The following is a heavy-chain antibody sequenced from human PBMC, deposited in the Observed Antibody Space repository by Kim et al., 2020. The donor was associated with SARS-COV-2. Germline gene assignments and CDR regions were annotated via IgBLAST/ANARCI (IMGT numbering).Heavy chain of an antibody. V-gene: IGHV4-34*01. CDR3: ARGPRDYKGLSFDP. J-gene: IGHJ5*02. CDR2: INHSGST. D-gene: IGHD4-4*01. Sequence: SETLSLTCAVYGGSFSGYYWSWIRQPPGKGLEWIGEINHSGSTNYNPSLKSRVTISVDTSKNQFSLKLSSVTAADTAVYYCARGPRDYKGLSFDPWGQGTLVTVSS. CDR1: GGSFSGYY.